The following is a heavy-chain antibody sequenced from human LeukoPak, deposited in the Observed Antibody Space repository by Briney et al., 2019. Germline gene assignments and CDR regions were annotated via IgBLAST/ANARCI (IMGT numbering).Heavy chain of an antibody. CDR1: GYTFTGFY. Sequence: ASVKVSCKASGYTFTGFYMHWVRQAPGQGLEWMGRINPNSGGTNYAQKFQGRVTMTRDTSISTAYMELSRLRSDDTAVYCCARECAITGTTRKELNYWGQGTLVTVSS. CDR3: ARECAITGTTRKELNY. J-gene: IGHJ4*02. CDR2: INPNSGGT. D-gene: IGHD1-7*01. V-gene: IGHV1-2*06.